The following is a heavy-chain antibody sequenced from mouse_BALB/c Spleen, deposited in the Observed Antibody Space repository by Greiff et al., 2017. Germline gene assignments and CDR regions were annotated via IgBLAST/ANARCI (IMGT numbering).Heavy chain of an antibody. V-gene: IGHV2-9*02. J-gene: IGHJ4*01. CDR3: AREGGDYDVYYAMDY. D-gene: IGHD2-4*01. CDR2: IWAGGST. CDR1: GFSLTSYG. Sequence: VQGVESGPGLVAPSQSLSITCTVSGFSLTSYGVHWVRQPPGKGLEWLGVIWAGGSTNYNSALMSRLSISKDNSKSQVFLKMNSLQTDDTAMYYCAREGGDYDVYYAMDYWGQGTSVTVSS.